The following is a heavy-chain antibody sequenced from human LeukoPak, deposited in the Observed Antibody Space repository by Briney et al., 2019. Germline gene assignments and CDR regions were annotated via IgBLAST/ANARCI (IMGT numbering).Heavy chain of an antibody. J-gene: IGHJ5*02. Sequence: ASVKVSCKASGYTFTGYYIHWVRQAPGQGPEWMGWINPNSGGTNYAQKFKGRVTMTRDTSISTAYMDLSRLRSDDTAVYYCARVPGRTNWFDPWGQGTLVTVSS. D-gene: IGHD1-1*01. CDR1: GYTFTGYY. V-gene: IGHV1-2*02. CDR2: INPNSGGT. CDR3: ARVPGRTNWFDP.